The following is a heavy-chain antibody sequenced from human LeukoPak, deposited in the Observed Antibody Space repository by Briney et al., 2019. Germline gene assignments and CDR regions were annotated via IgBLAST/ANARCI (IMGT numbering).Heavy chain of an antibody. CDR2: INSDGSST. CDR1: GFTFSSYW. V-gene: IGHV3-74*01. CDR3: ARAEHSSLPGYMDV. Sequence: GGSLRLSCAASGFTFSSYWMHWVRQAPGKGLVWVSRINSDGSSTSYADSVKGRFTISRDNAKNTLYLQMNSLRAEDTAVYYCARAEHSSLPGYMDVWGKGTTVTVSS. D-gene: IGHD1/OR15-1a*01. J-gene: IGHJ6*03.